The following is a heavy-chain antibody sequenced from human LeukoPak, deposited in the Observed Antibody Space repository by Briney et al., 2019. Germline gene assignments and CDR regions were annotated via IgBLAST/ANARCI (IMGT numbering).Heavy chain of an antibody. CDR1: GFTFSTYA. V-gene: IGHV3-23*01. Sequence: GSLRLSCAASGFTFSTYAMSWVRQAPGKGLEWVSTISSGGGVTYYADSVKGRFTISRDNFRNTLYVQLNTLRAEDTAVYYCAKLQGSASRYYFDYWGQGTLVTVS. D-gene: IGHD6-19*01. CDR3: AKLQGSASRYYFDY. CDR2: ISSGGGVT. J-gene: IGHJ4*02.